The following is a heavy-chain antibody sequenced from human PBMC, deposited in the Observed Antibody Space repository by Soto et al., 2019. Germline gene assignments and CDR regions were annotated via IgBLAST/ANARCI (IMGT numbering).Heavy chain of an antibody. V-gene: IGHV4-34*01. CDR3: ARFRYSAYDPAKNY. Sequence: SETLSLTCAVYGGSFSGYYWIWIRQPPGKGLEWIGEISHSGSTKYNPSLKSRVTISVDTSKNQFSLKLSSVTAADTAVYYCARFRYSAYDPAKNYWGQGALVTVSS. CDR1: GGSFSGYY. D-gene: IGHD5-12*01. CDR2: ISHSGST. J-gene: IGHJ4*02.